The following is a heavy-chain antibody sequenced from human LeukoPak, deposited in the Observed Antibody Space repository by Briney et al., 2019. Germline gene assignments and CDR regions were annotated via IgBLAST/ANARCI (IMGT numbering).Heavy chain of an antibody. D-gene: IGHD3-16*01. CDR2: ISSSSSTI. V-gene: IGHV3-48*04. Sequence: GGSLRLSCAASGFTFSSYSMNWVRQAPGKGLEWVSYISSSSSTIYYADSVRGRFIVSRDNAKNSLYLQMNSLRAEDTAVYYCARERVLRVWGQGTLVTVSS. J-gene: IGHJ4*02. CDR1: GFTFSSYS. CDR3: ARERVLRV.